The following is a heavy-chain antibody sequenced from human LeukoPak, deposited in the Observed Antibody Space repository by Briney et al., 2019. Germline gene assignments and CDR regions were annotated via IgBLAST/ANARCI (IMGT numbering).Heavy chain of an antibody. D-gene: IGHD3-22*01. CDR1: GFTFSSYS. CDR3: ARGGYYDSSGCLRLWYFDL. J-gene: IGHJ2*01. Sequence: PGGSLRLSCAASGFTFSSYSMHWVRQAPGKGLEWVASITNSGSYIYHADSVKGPFTISRDNSKNSLYLQKNSLSAEDTAVYYCARGGYYDSSGCLRLWYFDLWGRGTLVTVSS. V-gene: IGHV3-21*01. CDR2: ITNSGSYI.